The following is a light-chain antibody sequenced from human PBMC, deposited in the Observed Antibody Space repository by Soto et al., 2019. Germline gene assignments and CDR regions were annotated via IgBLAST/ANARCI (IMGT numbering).Light chain of an antibody. CDR3: QQYNNWVPIT. V-gene: IGKV3-15*01. J-gene: IGKJ5*01. CDR2: GAS. CDR1: QSVSSN. Sequence: EIVMTQSPATLSVSPGERATLSCRASQSVSSNLAWYQQKPGQAPRLLIYGASNRATGIPARFSGSGSGTEFTLTISSLQSEDFAVYYCQQYNNWVPITFGQGTRLEIK.